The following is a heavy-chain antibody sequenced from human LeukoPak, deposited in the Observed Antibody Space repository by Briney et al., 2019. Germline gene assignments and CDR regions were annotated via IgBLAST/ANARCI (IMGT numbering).Heavy chain of an antibody. V-gene: IGHV3-33*01. Sequence: PGRSLRLSCAASGFTFSSYGMHWVRQAPGKGLEGVAVIWYDGSNKYYADSVKGRFTIYRDNSKNTLYLQMNSLRAEDTAVYYCARQRWDDSGSYFDYWGQGTLVTVSS. CDR3: ARQRWDDSGSYFDY. J-gene: IGHJ4*02. CDR1: GFTFSSYG. CDR2: IWYDGSNK. D-gene: IGHD1-26*01.